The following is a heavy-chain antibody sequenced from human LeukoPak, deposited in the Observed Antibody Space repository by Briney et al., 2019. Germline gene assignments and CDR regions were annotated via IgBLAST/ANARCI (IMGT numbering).Heavy chain of an antibody. V-gene: IGHV4-59*11. J-gene: IGHJ3*02. CDR1: GGPISSHY. Sequence: SETLSPTCTVSGGPISSHYWSWIRQPPGKGLEWIGYIYYSGSTNYNPSLKSRVTISVDTSKNQFSLKLSSVTAADTAVYYCARVGIPGNDAFDIWGQGTMVTVSS. CDR2: IYYSGST. CDR3: ARVGIPGNDAFDI. D-gene: IGHD7-27*01.